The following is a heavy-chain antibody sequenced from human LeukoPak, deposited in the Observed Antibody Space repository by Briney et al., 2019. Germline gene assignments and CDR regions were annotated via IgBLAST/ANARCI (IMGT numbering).Heavy chain of an antibody. CDR3: ATPPRGYYGMDV. J-gene: IGHJ6*02. CDR1: GYTFTSYG. Sequence: ASVKVSCKASGYTFTSYGISWVRQAPGQGLEWMGWISAYNGNTNYAQKLQGRVTMTTDTSTSAAYMELRSLRSDDTAVYYCATPPRGYYGMDVWGQGTTVTVSS. D-gene: IGHD1-14*01. CDR2: ISAYNGNT. V-gene: IGHV1-18*01.